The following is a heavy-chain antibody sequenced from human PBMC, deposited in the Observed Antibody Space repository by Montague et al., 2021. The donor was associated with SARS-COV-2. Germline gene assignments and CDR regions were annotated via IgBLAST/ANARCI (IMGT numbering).Heavy chain of an antibody. D-gene: IGHD1-20*01. CDR3: VREQERSNWNAPDY. Sequence: SETLSLTCTVSGGSISGCYWSWFRQSAGPGLEWIWRIYNSGSTSYNSSLTSRVTMSVDTSKNQFSLKLSSVTAADTAVYYCVREQERSNWNAPDYWGQGTMVTVSS. CDR2: IYNSGST. CDR1: GGSISGCY. V-gene: IGHV4-4*07. J-gene: IGHJ4*02.